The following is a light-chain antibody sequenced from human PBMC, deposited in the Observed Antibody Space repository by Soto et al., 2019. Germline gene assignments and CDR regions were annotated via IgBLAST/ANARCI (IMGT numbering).Light chain of an antibody. CDR3: SSYTSTNTWV. Sequence: QSALTQPASVSGSPGQSITISCTGTSSDVGSHNFVSWHQQHPGKAPKVMIYGVNNRPSGVSNRFSGSKSGNTASLTISGLQAEDEADYYCSSYTSTNTWVFGGGTKLTVL. J-gene: IGLJ3*02. CDR1: SSDVGSHNF. V-gene: IGLV2-14*01. CDR2: GVN.